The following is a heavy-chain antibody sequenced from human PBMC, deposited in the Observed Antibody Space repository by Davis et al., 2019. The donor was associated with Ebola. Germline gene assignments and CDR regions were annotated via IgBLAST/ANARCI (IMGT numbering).Heavy chain of an antibody. V-gene: IGHV4-30-2*05. CDR1: GGSISSGGYS. J-gene: IGHJ6*02. CDR2: VYHSGST. Sequence: SETLSLTCAVSGGSISSGGYSWGWIRQPPGKGLEWIGYVYHSGSTYYNPSLKSRVAISVDTSSNQFSLKLSSVTAADTAVYYCARHLSGYSYGTYYYYGMDVWGQGTTVTVSS. CDR3: ARHLSGYSYGTYYYYGMDV. D-gene: IGHD5-18*01.